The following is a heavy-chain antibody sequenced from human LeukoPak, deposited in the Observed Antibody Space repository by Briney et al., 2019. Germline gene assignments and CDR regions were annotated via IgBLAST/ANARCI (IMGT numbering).Heavy chain of an antibody. Sequence: PGGSLRLSCAASGFIFSDYYMSWIRQAPGKGLEWLSSISTSGDTIHYADSVKGRFTIYRDNAKNSLYLQMNSLRAEDTAVYYCAKARDYYDSSGYYYVYNFDYWGQGTLVTVSS. CDR2: ISTSGDTI. D-gene: IGHD3-22*01. J-gene: IGHJ4*02. CDR3: AKARDYYDSSGYYYVYNFDY. CDR1: GFIFSDYY. V-gene: IGHV3-11*04.